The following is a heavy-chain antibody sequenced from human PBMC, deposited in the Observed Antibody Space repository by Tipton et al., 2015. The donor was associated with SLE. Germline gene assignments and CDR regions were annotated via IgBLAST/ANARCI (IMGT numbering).Heavy chain of an antibody. D-gene: IGHD1-26*01. V-gene: IGHV3-23*01. CDR1: GFTFSYYA. CDR3: ARKWVLTGADQQVYFDL. J-gene: IGHJ2*01. CDR2: ISGSADST. Sequence: SLRLSCAASGFTFSYYAMNWVRQAPGKGLEWVSGISGSADSTNYADSVKGRFTISRDNSKSTLYLQMNSLRVEDTALYYCARKWVLTGADQQVYFDLWGRGTLVTVSS.